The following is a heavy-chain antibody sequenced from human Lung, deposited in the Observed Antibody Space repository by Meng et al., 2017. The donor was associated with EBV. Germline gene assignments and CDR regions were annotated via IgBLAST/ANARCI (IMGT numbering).Heavy chain of an antibody. J-gene: IGHJ2*01. Sequence: AQLIYYVPGLVNPSLTLSLTCALSGHILSRNRAAWNWIRQSPSRGLHWLERTYSRSKWYTDYAVSVKSRITISPDTSKNQFSLQLNSVTPEDTAVYYCARGATSVFDLWGRGTLVTVSS. CDR2: TYSRSKWYT. CDR3: ARGATSVFDL. CDR1: GHILSRNRAA. V-gene: IGHV6-1*01.